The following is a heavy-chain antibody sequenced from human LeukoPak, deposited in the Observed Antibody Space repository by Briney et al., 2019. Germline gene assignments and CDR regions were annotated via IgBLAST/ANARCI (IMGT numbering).Heavy chain of an antibody. CDR1: GGSFSGYY. J-gene: IGHJ4*02. CDR3: ARGPAIVVVPAANPFDY. V-gene: IGHV4-34*01. D-gene: IGHD2-2*01. CDR2: INHSGST. Sequence: RASETLSLTCAVYGGSFSGYYWSWIRQPPGKGLEWIGEINHSGSTNYNPSLKSRVTISVDTSKNQFSLKLSSVTAADTAVYYCARGPAIVVVPAANPFDYWGQGTLVTVSS.